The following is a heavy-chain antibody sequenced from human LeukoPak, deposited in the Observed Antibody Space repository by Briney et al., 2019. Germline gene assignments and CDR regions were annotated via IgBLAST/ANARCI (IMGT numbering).Heavy chain of an antibody. Sequence: GGSLRLSCTASAFTFGDYAMKWVRQAPVKGPEWVGFITSKAYGGKREYAASVKGRLTISRDDSKSIAYLQMNSLKNEDTAVYYCSRMTYCSGGSCSFDDWGQGTLVTVSS. CDR1: AFTFGDYA. J-gene: IGHJ4*02. CDR2: ITSKAYGGKR. D-gene: IGHD2-15*01. V-gene: IGHV3-49*04. CDR3: SRMTYCSGGSCSFDD.